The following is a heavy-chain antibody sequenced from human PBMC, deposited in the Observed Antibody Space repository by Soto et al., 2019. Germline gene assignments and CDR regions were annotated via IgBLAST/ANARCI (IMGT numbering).Heavy chain of an antibody. CDR1: GGSVSSYY. Sequence: SETLSLTCTVSGGSVSSYYWSWIRQSPGKGLEWIGYVYYSGSTKYRPSLKSRVTISVDTSKNQFSLKVTSATAVDTGVYFCASRYAPSEFDHWGQGSLVTVSS. J-gene: IGHJ4*02. V-gene: IGHV4-59*08. CDR2: VYYSGST. CDR3: ASRYAPSEFDH. D-gene: IGHD2-2*01.